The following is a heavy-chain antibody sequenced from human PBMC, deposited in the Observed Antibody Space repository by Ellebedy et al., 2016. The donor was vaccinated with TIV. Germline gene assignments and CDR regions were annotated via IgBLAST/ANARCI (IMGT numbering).Heavy chain of an antibody. CDR3: AKGSSYGDYGYFQH. Sequence: SLKISCAASGFTFDDYAMHWVRQAPGKGLEWVSGISWNSGSIGYADSVKGRFTISRDNAKNSLYLQMNSLRAEDTALYYCAKGSSYGDYGYFQHWGQGTLVTVSS. J-gene: IGHJ1*01. V-gene: IGHV3-9*01. CDR1: GFTFDDYA. CDR2: ISWNSGSI. D-gene: IGHD4-17*01.